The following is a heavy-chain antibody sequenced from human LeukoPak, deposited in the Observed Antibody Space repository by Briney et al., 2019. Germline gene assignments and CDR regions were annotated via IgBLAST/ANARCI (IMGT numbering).Heavy chain of an antibody. CDR2: INHSGST. D-gene: IGHD3-22*01. V-gene: IGHV4-34*01. Sequence: PSETLSLTCAVYGGSFSGYYWSWIRQPPGKGLEWIGEINHSGSTNYNPSLKSRVTISVDTSKNQFSLKLSSVTAADTAVYYCVGEELSDYYDSSGYGLYYFDYWGQGTLVTVSS. CDR1: GGSFSGYY. CDR3: VGEELSDYYDSSGYGLYYFDY. J-gene: IGHJ4*02.